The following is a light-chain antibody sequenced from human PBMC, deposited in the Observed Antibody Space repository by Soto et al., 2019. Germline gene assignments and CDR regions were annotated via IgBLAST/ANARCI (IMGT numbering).Light chain of an antibody. CDR3: CSYAGSSTLYV. J-gene: IGLJ1*01. CDR1: SSDVGSYNV. V-gene: IGLV2-23*01. Sequence: QSALTQPASLFGSPGQSITISRTGTSSDVGSYNVVSWYQQHPGKAPKLMIYEGTKRPSGVSNRFSGSRSGNTASLTISGLQAEDEADYYCCSYAGSSTLYVFGTGTKVTVL. CDR2: EGT.